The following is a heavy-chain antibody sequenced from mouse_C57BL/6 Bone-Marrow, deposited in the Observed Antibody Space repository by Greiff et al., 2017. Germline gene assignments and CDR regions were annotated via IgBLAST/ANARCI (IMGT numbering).Heavy chain of an antibody. D-gene: IGHD2-1*01. Sequence: EVQLVESGGGLVQPGGSMKLSCVASGFTFSNYWMNWVRQSPEKGLEWVAQIRLKSDNYATHYAESVKGRFTISRDDSKSSVYLQMNNLRAEDTGIYYCTEYGNWGYWYFDVWGTGTTVTVSS. CDR1: GFTFSNYW. CDR3: TEYGNWGYWYFDV. V-gene: IGHV6-3*01. J-gene: IGHJ1*03. CDR2: IRLKSDNYAT.